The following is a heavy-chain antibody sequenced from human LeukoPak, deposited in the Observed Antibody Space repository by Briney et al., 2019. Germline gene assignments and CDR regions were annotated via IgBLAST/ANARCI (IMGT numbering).Heavy chain of an antibody. CDR1: GGSISSYY. J-gene: IGHJ3*02. D-gene: IGHD5-18*01. CDR2: IYYSGST. V-gene: IGHV4-59*01. CDR3: ARDRGGYSYGDHDAFDI. Sequence: SETLSLTCTVSGGSISSYYWSWIRQPPGKGLKWIGYIYYSGSTNYNPSLKSRVTISVDTSKNQFSLKLSSVTAADTAVYYCARDRGGYSYGDHDAFDIWGQGTMVTVSS.